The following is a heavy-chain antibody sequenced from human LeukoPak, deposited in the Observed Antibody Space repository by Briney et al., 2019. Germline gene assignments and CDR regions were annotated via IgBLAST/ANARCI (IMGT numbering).Heavy chain of an antibody. V-gene: IGHV3-48*04. D-gene: IGHD3-10*02. Sequence: GGSLRLSCVASGFIFSNYNMNWVRQAPGKGLEWVAYISSSSPTIYYADSVKGRFTISRDNAKNSLYLQMNSLRAEDTAVYYCAELGITMIGGVWGKGTTVTISS. CDR3: AELGITMIGGV. CDR2: ISSSSPTI. CDR1: GFIFSNYN. J-gene: IGHJ6*04.